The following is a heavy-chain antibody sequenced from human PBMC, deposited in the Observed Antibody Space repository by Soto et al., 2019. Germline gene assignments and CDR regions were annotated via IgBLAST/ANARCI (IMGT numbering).Heavy chain of an antibody. D-gene: IGHD2-15*01. CDR3: ARRDSGGFYRFFDS. CDR2: TGSGTGPG. J-gene: IGHJ4*02. Sequence: SVKVSCKASGGSLSTNPISWVRQAPGQGLEWMGGTGSGTGPGNHAQKFQGRLTVTADKSTSTVYMELTNLSSEDTAVYYYARRDSGGFYRFFDSWGQGTLVTVSS. CDR1: GGSLSTNP. V-gene: IGHV1-69*06.